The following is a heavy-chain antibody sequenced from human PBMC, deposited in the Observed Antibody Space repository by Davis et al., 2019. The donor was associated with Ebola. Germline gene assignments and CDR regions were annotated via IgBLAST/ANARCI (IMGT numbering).Heavy chain of an antibody. Sequence: ASVKVSCKASGYTFTNYGITWVRHAPGQGLEWMGWINPHNANTNYAQNLQGRVTMTTDTATSTAYMEVGSLRSDDTAVYYCASAQFPTTSDHWGQGTLVAVSS. CDR1: GYTFTNYG. D-gene: IGHD1-1*01. J-gene: IGHJ4*02. CDR2: INPHNANT. CDR3: ASAQFPTTSDH. V-gene: IGHV1-18*04.